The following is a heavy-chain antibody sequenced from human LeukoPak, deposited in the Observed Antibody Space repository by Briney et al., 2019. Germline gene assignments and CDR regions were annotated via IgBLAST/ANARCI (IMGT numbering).Heavy chain of an antibody. CDR2: INPNSGGT. J-gene: IGHJ4*02. V-gene: IGHV1-2*02. D-gene: IGHD5-12*01. CDR1: GYTFTGYY. Sequence: GASAKVSCKASGYTFTGYYMHWVRQAPGQGLEWMGWINPNSGGTNYAQKFQGRVTMTRDTSISTAYMELSRLRPDDTAVYYCAREMERGYDWFDYWGQGTLVTVSS. CDR3: AREMERGYDWFDY.